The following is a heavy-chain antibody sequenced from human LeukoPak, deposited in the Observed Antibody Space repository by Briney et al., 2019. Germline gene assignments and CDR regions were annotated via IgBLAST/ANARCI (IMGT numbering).Heavy chain of an antibody. CDR2: IYYSGST. Sequence: SETLSLTCIVSGGSVSSGSYYWSWIRQPPGKGLEWIGYIYYSGSTNYNPSLKSRVTISVDTSKNQFSLKLSSVTAADTAVYYCAREKRGYYYYDSSGYRYIDYWGQGTLVTVSS. J-gene: IGHJ4*02. D-gene: IGHD3-22*01. CDR1: GGSVSSGSYY. CDR3: AREKRGYYYYDSSGYRYIDY. V-gene: IGHV4-61*01.